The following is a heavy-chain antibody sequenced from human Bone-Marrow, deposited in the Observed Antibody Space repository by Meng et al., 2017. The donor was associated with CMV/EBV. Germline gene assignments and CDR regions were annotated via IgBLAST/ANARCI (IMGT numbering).Heavy chain of an antibody. V-gene: IGHV1-18*01. J-gene: IGHJ3*02. Sequence: ASVKVSCKTSGYTFATYGISWVRQAPGQGLEWMGWISTYNANTNYAQNLQGRVTMTTDTSTTTVYMELRSLTSDDTAVYYCARVAGGHDAFDIWGQGTMVTVSS. CDR1: GYTFATYG. CDR2: ISTYNANT. CDR3: ARVAGGHDAFDI. D-gene: IGHD2-15*01.